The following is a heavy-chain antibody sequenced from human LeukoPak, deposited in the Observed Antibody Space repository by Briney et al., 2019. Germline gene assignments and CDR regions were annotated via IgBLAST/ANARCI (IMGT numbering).Heavy chain of an antibody. D-gene: IGHD6-13*01. V-gene: IGHV3-30-3*01. Sequence: PGGSLRLSCEASGFAFGGYAMHWVRQAPGRGLEWVAVISHDGDNTNSGESVRGRFTLSRDNLKNTLYLQMNSLRAEDTAVYYCARERIAAAENWFDPWGQGTLVTVSS. CDR2: ISHDGDNT. CDR3: ARERIAAAENWFDP. CDR1: GFAFGGYA. J-gene: IGHJ5*02.